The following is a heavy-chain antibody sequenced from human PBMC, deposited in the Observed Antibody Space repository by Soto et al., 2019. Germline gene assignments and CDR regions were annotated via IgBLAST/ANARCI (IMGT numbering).Heavy chain of an antibody. D-gene: IGHD6-6*01. CDR3: ARGGKGYSSSGDYYYGTDV. V-gene: IGHV6-1*01. CDR2: TYYRSKWYN. Sequence: SQTLSLTGAISGDSVSSNSAAWNWIRQSASRGLEWLGRTYYRSKWYNDYAVSVKSRITINPDTSKNQFSLQLNSVTPEDTDVYYCARGGKGYSSSGDYYYGTDVWGQGTTVTV. J-gene: IGHJ6*02. CDR1: GDSVSSNSAA.